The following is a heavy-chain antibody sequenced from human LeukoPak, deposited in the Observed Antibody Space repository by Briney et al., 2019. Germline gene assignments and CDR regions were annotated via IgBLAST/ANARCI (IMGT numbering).Heavy chain of an antibody. CDR1: GFTLSSYW. Sequence: AGGSLRLSCAASGFTLSSYWMHWVRQAPGKGLLWVSRINSDGSSTSYADSVKGRFTISRDNAKNTLYLQMNSPRAEDTAVYYCGRVGDCYGDYVRFEYWGQGTLVTVSS. CDR2: INSDGSST. V-gene: IGHV3-74*01. D-gene: IGHD4-17*01. J-gene: IGHJ4*02. CDR3: GRVGDCYGDYVRFEY.